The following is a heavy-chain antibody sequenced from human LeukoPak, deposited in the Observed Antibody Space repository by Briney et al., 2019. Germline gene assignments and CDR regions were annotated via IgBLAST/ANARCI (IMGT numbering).Heavy chain of an antibody. Sequence: SETLSLTCTVSGGSISSTSYYWGWIRQPPGKGLEWIGSIYHSGSTYYNSSLKSRVTISVDTSKNQFSLKLSSVTAADTAVYYCALNTGPDYWGQGTLVTVSS. J-gene: IGHJ4*02. CDR1: GGSISSTSYY. CDR3: ALNTGPDY. CDR2: IYHSGST. V-gene: IGHV4-39*07. D-gene: IGHD1-1*01.